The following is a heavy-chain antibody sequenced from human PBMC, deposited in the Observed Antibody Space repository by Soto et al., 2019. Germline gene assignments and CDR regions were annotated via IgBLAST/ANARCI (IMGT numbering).Heavy chain of an antibody. J-gene: IGHJ5*02. CDR1: GGSVRRSSLYY. D-gene: IGHD2-15*01. CDR3: ARRRSQPNWFDP. CDR2: VYYSGNT. Sequence: QLQLQESGTGLVKTSETLSLTCTVSGGSVRRSSLYYWDWISQPPGKGLEWIGSVYYSGNTYYNPSLKRRATISVDTSKNQFSLKVTSVTAADTAVYYCARRRSQPNWFDPWGQGTLVTVSS. V-gene: IGHV4-39*01.